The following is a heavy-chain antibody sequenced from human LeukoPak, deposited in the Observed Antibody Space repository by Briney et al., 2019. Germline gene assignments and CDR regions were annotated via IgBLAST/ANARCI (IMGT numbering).Heavy chain of an antibody. CDR1: NYMFTRYG. J-gene: IGHJ4*02. CDR2: ISADNGNT. V-gene: IGHV1-18*01. D-gene: IGHD2-2*01. Sequence: ASVTVSCRASNYMFTRYGMSWVRQAPGQGLEWMGWISADNGNTNYVQKFQGRVTMTTDTSTSTAYMELRSLRSDDTAVHYCARVLYHTFDYWGQGTLVTVSS. CDR3: ARVLYHTFDY.